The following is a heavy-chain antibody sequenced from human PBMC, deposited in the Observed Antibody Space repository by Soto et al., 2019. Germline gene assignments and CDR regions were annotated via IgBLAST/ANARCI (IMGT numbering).Heavy chain of an antibody. CDR1: GFTFSSYA. D-gene: IGHD3-10*01. CDR2: ISGSGGST. Sequence: EVQLLESGGGLVQPGGSLRLSCAASGFTFSSYAMSWVRQAPGKGLEWVSAISGSGGSTYYADSVKGRFTISRDNSKNTLYLQMNSLRAEDTAVYYCAKDAYITMVRGVIPNWFDPWGQGTLVTVSS. CDR3: AKDAYITMVRGVIPNWFDP. V-gene: IGHV3-23*01. J-gene: IGHJ5*02.